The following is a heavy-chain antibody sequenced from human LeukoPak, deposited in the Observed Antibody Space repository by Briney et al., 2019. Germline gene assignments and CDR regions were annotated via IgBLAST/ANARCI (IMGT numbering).Heavy chain of an antibody. Sequence: SETLSLTCTVSGGSISSGGYYWSWIRQPPGKGLEWIGEINHSGSTNYNPSLKSRVTISVDTSKNQFSLKLSSVTAADTAVYYCARGYYDILTGYFIDYWGQGTLVTVSS. CDR1: GGSISSGGYY. D-gene: IGHD3-9*01. CDR3: ARGYYDILTGYFIDY. CDR2: INHSGST. V-gene: IGHV4-39*07. J-gene: IGHJ4*02.